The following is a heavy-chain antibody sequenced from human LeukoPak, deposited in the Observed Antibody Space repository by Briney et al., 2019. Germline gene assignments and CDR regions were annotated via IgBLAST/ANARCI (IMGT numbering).Heavy chain of an antibody. CDR3: ARGTDSNYFDY. D-gene: IGHD4-11*01. Sequence: SQTLSLTCTVSGGSISSGDYYWSWIRQPPGKGPEWIGYIYYSGSTYYNPSLKSRVTISVDTSKNQFSLKLSSMTAADTAVYYCARGTDSNYFDYWGQGTLVTVSS. CDR2: IYYSGST. V-gene: IGHV4-30-4*01. CDR1: GGSISSGDYY. J-gene: IGHJ4*02.